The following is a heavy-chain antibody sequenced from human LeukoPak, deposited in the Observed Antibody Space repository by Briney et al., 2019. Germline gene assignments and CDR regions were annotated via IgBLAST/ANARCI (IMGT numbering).Heavy chain of an antibody. CDR2: MYLSGTT. CDR3: AGLVGRYSSGLYYYYFDY. V-gene: IGHV4-4*02. CDR1: GDSINSLDL. J-gene: IGHJ4*02. Sequence: SETLSLTCTVSGDSINSLDLWSWVRQPPGQGLEWIGEMYLSGTTHSNPSVKSRVTISIDKSKNQFFLNLSSVTAADTAVYYCAGLVGRYSSGLYYYYFDYWGQGTLVTVSS. D-gene: IGHD3-22*01.